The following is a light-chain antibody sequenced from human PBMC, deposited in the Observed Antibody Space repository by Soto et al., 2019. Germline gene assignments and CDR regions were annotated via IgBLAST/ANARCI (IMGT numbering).Light chain of an antibody. Sequence: QSVLTQSHSASASLGGSVKLTCTLNSDHNNYAIAWYQLQPEKGPRYLMKVNNDGSHNKGDGIPGRFSGSSSGAERHLTIASLQSEDEADYYCQTWGTGVNVVFGGGTKLTVL. V-gene: IGLV4-69*01. CDR2: VNNDGSH. CDR1: SDHNNYA. CDR3: QTWGTGVNVV. J-gene: IGLJ2*01.